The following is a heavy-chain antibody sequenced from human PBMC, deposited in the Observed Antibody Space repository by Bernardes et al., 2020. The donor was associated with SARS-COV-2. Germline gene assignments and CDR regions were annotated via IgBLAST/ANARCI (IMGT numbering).Heavy chain of an antibody. CDR1: GASVSSGLYY. Sequence: SETLSLTCTVSGASVSSGLYYWSWIRLPAGKGLEWIGRSYTSGSTNYNPSLKSRVTISVDTSKNQFSLKLSSVTAADTAVYYCAREGTMLRGVINFFDYWGQGTLVTVSS. D-gene: IGHD3-10*01. V-gene: IGHV4-61*02. CDR2: SYTSGST. J-gene: IGHJ4*02. CDR3: AREGTMLRGVINFFDY.